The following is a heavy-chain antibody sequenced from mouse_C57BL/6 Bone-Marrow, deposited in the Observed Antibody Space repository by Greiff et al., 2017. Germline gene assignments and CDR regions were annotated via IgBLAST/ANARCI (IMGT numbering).Heavy chain of an antibody. J-gene: IGHJ1*03. V-gene: IGHV1-85*01. CDR3: ARDYGSSDWYFDV. CDR1: GYTFTSYD. Sequence: QVQLKESGPELVKPGASVTLSCKASGYTFTSYDINWVKQRPGQGLEWLGWIYPRDGSTKYNEKFKGKATLTVDTSSSTAYMELHSLTSEDSAFYVCARDYGSSDWYFDVWGTGTTVTVSS. D-gene: IGHD1-1*01. CDR2: IYPRDGST.